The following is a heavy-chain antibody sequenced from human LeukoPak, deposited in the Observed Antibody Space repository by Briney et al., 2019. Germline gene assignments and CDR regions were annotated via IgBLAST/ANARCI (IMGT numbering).Heavy chain of an antibody. J-gene: IGHJ3*02. CDR3: AKVRYFGPSAFDI. D-gene: IGHD3-9*01. CDR1: GFTFSNYT. CDR2: ISYDGSNK. Sequence: GGPLRLSCSASGFTFSNYTMHWVRQAPGKGVDWVAVISYDGSNKYYADSVKGRFTISRDNSKNTLYLQMNSLRAEDTAVYYCAKVRYFGPSAFDIWGQGTMVTVSS. V-gene: IGHV3-30*04.